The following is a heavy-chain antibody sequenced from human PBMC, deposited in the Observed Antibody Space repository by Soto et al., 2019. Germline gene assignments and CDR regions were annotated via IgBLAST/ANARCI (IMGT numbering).Heavy chain of an antibody. Sequence: EVQLLESGGNLVQPGGSLRLSCVASGFTFSNYVMSWVRQAPGKGLEWVSGISDSGATTYSADFVKGRFTISRDNSKNTLYLQMNSLRVEDTAVYYRAKGWQVRGGQFDYWGQGTLVSVSS. D-gene: IGHD6-19*01. J-gene: IGHJ4*02. CDR1: GFTFSNYV. CDR2: ISDSGATT. CDR3: AKGWQVRGGQFDY. V-gene: IGHV3-23*01.